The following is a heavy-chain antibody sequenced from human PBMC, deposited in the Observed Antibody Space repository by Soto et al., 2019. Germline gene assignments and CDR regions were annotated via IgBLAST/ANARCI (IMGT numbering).Heavy chain of an antibody. CDR2: IIPILGIA. D-gene: IGHD2-2*01. CDR3: ARGSLYCSSTSCYGPYYYYMDV. Sequence: ASVKVSCKASGGTFSSYTISWVRQAPGQGLEWMGRIIPILGIANYAQKLQGRVTITADKSTSTAYMELSSLRSEDTAVYYCARGSLYCSSTSCYGPYYYYMDVWGKGTTVTVS. J-gene: IGHJ6*03. CDR1: GGTFSSYT. V-gene: IGHV1-69*02.